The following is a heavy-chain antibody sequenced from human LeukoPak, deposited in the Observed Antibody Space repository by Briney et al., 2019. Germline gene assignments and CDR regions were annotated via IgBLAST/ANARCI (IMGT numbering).Heavy chain of an antibody. J-gene: IGHJ4*02. V-gene: IGHV3-30-3*01. CDR3: ARDLKLWFGELLPSY. CDR2: ISYDGSNK. Sequence: PGGSLRLSCAASGFTFSSYAMHWVRQAPGKGLEWVAVISYDGSNKYYADSVKGRFTISRDNSKNTLYLQMNSLRAEDTAVYYCARDLKLWFGELLPSYWGQGTLVTVSS. D-gene: IGHD3-10*01. CDR1: GFTFSSYA.